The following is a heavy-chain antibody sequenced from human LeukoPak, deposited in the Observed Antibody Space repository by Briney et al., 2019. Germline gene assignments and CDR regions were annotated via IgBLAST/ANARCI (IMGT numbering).Heavy chain of an antibody. V-gene: IGHV3-30*01. Sequence: GGSLRLSCTASGFPFSGHAMHWIRQAPGKGPEWLALISYDGSNEYYADYVKGRFTISRDNSKNTLYLQVNSLRPEDTAVYFCAREEEGELPDYWGQGTQVTVSS. CDR1: GFPFSGHA. J-gene: IGHJ4*02. D-gene: IGHD1-26*01. CDR2: ISYDGSNE. CDR3: AREEEGELPDY.